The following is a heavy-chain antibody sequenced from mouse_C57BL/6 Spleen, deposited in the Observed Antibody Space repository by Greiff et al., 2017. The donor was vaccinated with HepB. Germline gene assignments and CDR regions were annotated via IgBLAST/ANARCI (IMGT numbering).Heavy chain of an antibody. CDR2: IYPGSGST. CDR3: ARDGNYSWCAY. Sequence: QVQLQQPGAELVKPGASVKMSCKASGYTFTSYWITWVKQRPGQGLEWIGDIYPGSGSTNYNEKFKSKATLTVDTSSSTAYMQLSSLTSEEAAVYYCARDGNYSWCAYWGQGTLVTVSA. J-gene: IGHJ3*01. V-gene: IGHV1-55*01. CDR1: GYTFTSYW. D-gene: IGHD2-1*01.